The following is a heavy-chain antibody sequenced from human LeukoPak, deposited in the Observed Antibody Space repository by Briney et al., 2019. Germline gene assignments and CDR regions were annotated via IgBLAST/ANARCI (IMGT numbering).Heavy chain of an antibody. CDR1: GGTFNSYA. V-gene: IGHV1-69*04. CDR2: IIPILGIA. D-gene: IGHD5-24*01. Sequence: SVKVSCKASGGTFNSYAISWVRQAPGQGLEWMGRIIPILGIANYAQKFQGRVTITADKSTSTAYMELSSLRSEDTAVYYCARTQLQPSYYFDYWGQGTLVTVSS. J-gene: IGHJ4*02. CDR3: ARTQLQPSYYFDY.